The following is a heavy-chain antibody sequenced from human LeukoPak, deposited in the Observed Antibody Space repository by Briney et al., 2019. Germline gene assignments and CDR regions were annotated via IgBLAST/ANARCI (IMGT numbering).Heavy chain of an antibody. V-gene: IGHV4-59*01. D-gene: IGHD3-22*01. CDR2: IHSSGST. CDR1: GGSISSYY. CDR3: ARHYYHSSGSYSFDY. J-gene: IGHJ4*02. Sequence: SETLSLTCTVSGGSISSYYWSWIRQPPGKGLEWIGYIHSSGSTNYNPSLESRVTISVDTSKNQFSLKLRSVTAADTAVYYCARHYYHSSGSYSFDYWGQGTLVTVSS.